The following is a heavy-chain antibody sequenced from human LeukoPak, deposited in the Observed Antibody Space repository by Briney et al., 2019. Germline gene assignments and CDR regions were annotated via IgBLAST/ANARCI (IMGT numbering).Heavy chain of an antibody. D-gene: IGHD3-22*01. CDR2: IYYSGST. J-gene: IGHJ4*02. V-gene: IGHV4-39*07. Sequence: PSETLSLTCTVSGGSISSTSSYWGWLRQPPGKGLEWIGSIYYSGSTYYNPSLKSRVTISVDTSKNQFSLKLSSVTAADTAVYYCARWSITMNFDYWGQGTLVTVSS. CDR1: GGSISSTSSY. CDR3: ARWSITMNFDY.